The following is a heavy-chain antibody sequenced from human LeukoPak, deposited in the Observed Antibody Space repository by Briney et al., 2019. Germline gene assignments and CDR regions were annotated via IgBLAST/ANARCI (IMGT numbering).Heavy chain of an antibody. CDR1: GLNCISFG. CDR2: ISDDGRNK. V-gene: IGHV3-30*18. J-gene: IGHJ4*02. CDR3: AKRPSDYGDYVTYFDY. Sequence: GRKLRRSCSASGLNCISFGMRWVRKATGKGLEWVGVISDDGRNKNYADSVKGRFTISRDNSKDTLYLQMNSLRDEDTAVYYCAKRPSDYGDYVTYFDYWGQGTLVTVSS. D-gene: IGHD4-17*01.